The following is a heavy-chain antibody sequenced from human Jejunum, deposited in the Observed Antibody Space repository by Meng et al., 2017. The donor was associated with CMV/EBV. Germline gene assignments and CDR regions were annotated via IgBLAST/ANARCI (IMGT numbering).Heavy chain of an antibody. J-gene: IGHJ4*02. D-gene: IGHD3-3*01. Sequence: FSVSTNEMNWVRQAPGKGLEWISYIGGGDTTIHADSVKGRFTVSRDNAKNSLYLQMNSLSAEDTAVYFCARQNYHYWSDYSVFLDLWGQGALVTVSS. V-gene: IGHV3-48*03. CDR3: ARQNYHYWSDYSVFLDL. CDR1: FSVSTNE. CDR2: IGGGDTT.